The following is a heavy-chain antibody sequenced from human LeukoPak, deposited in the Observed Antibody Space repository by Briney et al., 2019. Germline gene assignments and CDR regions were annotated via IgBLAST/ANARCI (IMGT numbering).Heavy chain of an antibody. V-gene: IGHV3-7*01. CDR3: ATHNDWTFGD. CDR2: MKEDGSQM. D-gene: IGHD3-16*01. J-gene: IGHJ4*02. Sequence: PGGSLRLSCAASGLAFRSYWMTWVRQTPGKGLEWVASMKEDGSQMYYLDSVKGRFTISRDNTKNSLYLQMNSLRAEDTAVYYCATHNDWTFGDWGQGTLVIVSA. CDR1: GLAFRSYW.